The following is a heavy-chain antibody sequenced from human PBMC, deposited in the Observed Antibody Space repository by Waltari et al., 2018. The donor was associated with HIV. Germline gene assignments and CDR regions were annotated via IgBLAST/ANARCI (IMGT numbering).Heavy chain of an antibody. CDR3: VRVMSGDYRSSWIDP. V-gene: IGHV4-4*02. J-gene: IGHJ5*02. CDR1: GGSISSYNW. Sequence: QVQLQESGPGLLEPSETLSLTCAVSGGSISSYNWWTWVRQAPGKGREWIGEMYHSGSTNYNPSLKSRVTISIDKSKNQFSLRLTSVTAADTAVYYCVRVMSGDYRSSWIDPWGRGTLVTVSS. D-gene: IGHD4-17*01. CDR2: MYHSGST.